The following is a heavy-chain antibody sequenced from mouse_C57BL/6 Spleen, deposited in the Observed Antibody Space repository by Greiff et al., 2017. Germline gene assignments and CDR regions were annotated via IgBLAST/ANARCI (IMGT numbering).Heavy chain of an antibody. J-gene: IGHJ4*01. CDR3: ARHEDDGSSHYALDY. CDR2: FYPGSGSI. V-gene: IGHV1-62-2*01. CDR1: GYTFTEYT. Sequence: QVQLQQSGAELVNPGASVQLSCKASGYTFTEYTIHWVKQRSGQGLEWIGWFYPGSGSIKYNEKFKDKATLTADKSSSTAYMELSRLTSEATAVYFCARHEDDGSSHYALDYWGQGTSVTVSS. D-gene: IGHD1-1*01.